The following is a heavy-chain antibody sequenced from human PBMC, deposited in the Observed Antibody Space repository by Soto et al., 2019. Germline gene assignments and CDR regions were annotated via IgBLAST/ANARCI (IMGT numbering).Heavy chain of an antibody. D-gene: IGHD3-22*01. Sequence: SVKVSCKASGGTFSSYAISWVRQAPGQGLEWMGGITPIFGTANYAQKFQGRVTITADESTSTAYMELSSLRSEDTAVYYCAGGYYYDSSGYNYYYYGMDVWGQGTTVTVSS. CDR3: AGGYYYDSSGYNYYYYGMDV. CDR1: GGTFSSYA. CDR2: ITPIFGTA. J-gene: IGHJ6*02. V-gene: IGHV1-69*13.